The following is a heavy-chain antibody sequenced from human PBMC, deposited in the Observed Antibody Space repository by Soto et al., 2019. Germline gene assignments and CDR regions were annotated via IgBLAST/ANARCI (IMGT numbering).Heavy chain of an antibody. Sequence: GGSLRLSCAASGFTFSSYAMSWVRQAPGKGLEWVSAISGSGGSTYYADSVKGRFTISRDNSKNTLYLQMNSLRAEDTAVYYCAKPQGSGYYQEHDAFDIWGQGTMVTVSS. J-gene: IGHJ3*02. CDR1: GFTFSSYA. CDR3: AKPQGSGYYQEHDAFDI. V-gene: IGHV3-23*01. D-gene: IGHD3-22*01. CDR2: ISGSGGST.